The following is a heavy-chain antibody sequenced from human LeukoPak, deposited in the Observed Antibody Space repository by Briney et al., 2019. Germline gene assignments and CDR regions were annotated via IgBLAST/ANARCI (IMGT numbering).Heavy chain of an antibody. V-gene: IGHV3-30*04. CDR2: ISYDGSNK. D-gene: IGHD3-22*01. CDR1: GFTFSSYA. J-gene: IGHJ6*03. Sequence: PGRSLRLSCAASGFTFSSYAMHWVRQAPGKGLEWVAVISYDGSNKYYADSVKGRFTISRDNAKNSLYLQMNSLRAEDAAVYYCARDKRDYYGRYYYYYYMDVWGKGTTVTISS. CDR3: ARDKRDYYGRYYYYYYMDV.